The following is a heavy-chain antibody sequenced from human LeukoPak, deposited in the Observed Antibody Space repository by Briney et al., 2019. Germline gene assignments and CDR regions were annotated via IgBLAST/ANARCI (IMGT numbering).Heavy chain of an antibody. CDR3: VKEGAYFFDS. J-gene: IGHJ4*02. Sequence: GGSLRLSCAASGFTFSSYGMHWGRQAPGKGLEWVAVTRNDGSNKYYVGSVKGRFTISRDNSKNTLFLQMNSLRAEDTAVYYCVKEGAYFFDSWGQGTLVTVSS. D-gene: IGHD3-16*01. V-gene: IGHV3-30*02. CDR1: GFTFSSYG. CDR2: TRNDGSNK.